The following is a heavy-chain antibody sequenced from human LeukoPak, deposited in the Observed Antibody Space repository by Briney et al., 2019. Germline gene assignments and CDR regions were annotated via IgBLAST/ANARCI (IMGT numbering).Heavy chain of an antibody. CDR3: ARGSSYGFSMPY. D-gene: IGHD5-18*01. Sequence: ASVKVSCKASGYTFTSYYMHWVRQAPGQGLEWMGWINPNSGGTNYAQKFQGRVTMTRDTSISTAYMELRSLRFDDTAVYYCARGSSYGFSMPYWGQGTLVTVSS. CDR2: INPNSGGT. V-gene: IGHV1-2*02. CDR1: GYTFTSYY. J-gene: IGHJ4*02.